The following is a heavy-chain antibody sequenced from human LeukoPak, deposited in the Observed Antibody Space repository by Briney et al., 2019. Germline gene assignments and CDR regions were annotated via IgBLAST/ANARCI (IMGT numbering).Heavy chain of an antibody. J-gene: IGHJ6*03. Sequence: GGSLRLSCAVSGFTFSHAWMSWVRQAPGKGLEWVGRIKSKTDGGTTDYAAPVKGRFTISRDDSKNTLYLQMNSLRAEDTAVYYCASSLSSGWERNMDVWGKGTTVTVSS. CDR1: GFTFSHAW. V-gene: IGHV3-15*01. CDR3: ASSLSSGWERNMDV. D-gene: IGHD6-19*01. CDR2: IKSKTDGGTT.